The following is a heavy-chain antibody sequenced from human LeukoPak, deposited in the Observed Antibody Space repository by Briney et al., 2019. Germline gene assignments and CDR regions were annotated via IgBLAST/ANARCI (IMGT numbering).Heavy chain of an antibody. V-gene: IGHV3-21*04. D-gene: IGHD2-15*01. J-gene: IGHJ6*02. CDR2: IDSSRSYI. Sequence: GESLRLSCAASRFTLGSYSMNWIRQAPGKGLEWVSSIDSSRSYIYYADSVKGRFTISRDNAKNSVYLQMNSLRSEDTAVYYCARGVVVVAAKYYYYGMDVWGQGTTVTVSS. CDR1: RFTLGSYS. CDR3: ARGVVVVAAKYYYYGMDV.